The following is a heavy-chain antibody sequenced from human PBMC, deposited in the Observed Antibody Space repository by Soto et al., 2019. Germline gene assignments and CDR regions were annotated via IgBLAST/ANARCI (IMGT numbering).Heavy chain of an antibody. CDR2: VSAYNGNT. CDR1: GYTFSNDA. D-gene: IGHD1-7*01. CDR3: ARASLYYWNYMMY. Sequence: QVQLVQSGAEVKKPGASVKFSCKASGYTFSNDAITWVRQAPGQGLEWMGWVSAYNGNTNYAQKFKGRVTMTADTTTGTAYMEIRSLRYDDAAVYFCARASLYYWNYMMYWGQGTVVTVSS. J-gene: IGHJ4*02. V-gene: IGHV1-18*01.